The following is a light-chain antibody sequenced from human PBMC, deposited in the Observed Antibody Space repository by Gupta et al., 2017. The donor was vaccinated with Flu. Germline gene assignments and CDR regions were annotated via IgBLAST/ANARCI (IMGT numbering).Light chain of an antibody. J-gene: IGKJ1*01. V-gene: IGKV1-39*01. Sequence: PASLSASVGDRVTITCRASQSISSYLNWYQQKPGKAPKLLIYAASSLQSGVPSRFSGSGSGTDVTLTISSLQPEDFATYYCQQSYSTPPTFGQGTKVEIK. CDR3: QQSYSTPPT. CDR1: QSISSY. CDR2: AAS.